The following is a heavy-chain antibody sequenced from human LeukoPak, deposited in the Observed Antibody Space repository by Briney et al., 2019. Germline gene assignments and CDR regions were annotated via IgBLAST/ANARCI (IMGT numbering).Heavy chain of an antibody. J-gene: IGHJ4*02. CDR1: GFTFSSYS. D-gene: IGHD2-15*01. Sequence: PGGSLRLSCAASGFTFSSYSMNWVRQAPGKGLEWVSSISSSSSYTYYADSVKGRFTISRDNAKNSLYLQMNSLRAEDTAVYYCARDTRYCSGGSCYSGLPFDYWGQGTLVTVSS. CDR2: ISSSSSYT. CDR3: ARDTRYCSGGSCYSGLPFDY. V-gene: IGHV3-21*01.